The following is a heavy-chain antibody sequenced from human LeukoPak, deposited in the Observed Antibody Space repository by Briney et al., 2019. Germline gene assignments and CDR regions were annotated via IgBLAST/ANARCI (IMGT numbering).Heavy chain of an antibody. V-gene: IGHV4-34*01. D-gene: IGHD6-13*01. Sequence: SETLSLTCAVYGGSFSGYYWSWIRQPPGKGLEWIGEINHSGSTNYNPSLKSRVTISVDTSKNQFSLKLSSVTAADTAVYYCAREREQQLVPGASGFYDYWGQGTLVTDSS. CDR3: AREREQQLVPGASGFYDY. CDR2: INHSGST. CDR1: GGSFSGYY. J-gene: IGHJ4*02.